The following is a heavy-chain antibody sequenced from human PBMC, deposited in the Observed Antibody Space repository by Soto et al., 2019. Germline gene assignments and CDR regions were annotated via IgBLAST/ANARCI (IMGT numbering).Heavy chain of an antibody. V-gene: IGHV3-23*01. CDR1: GFTFSSYA. CDR2: ISGSGGAT. CDR3: AKDQVAVAGSTFDY. Sequence: EVQLLESGGGLVQPGGSLRLSCAASGFTFSSYAISWVRQAPGKGLEWVSAISGSGGATYYADSVKGRFTISRDNPKKTVYLQMNPLRGEDTAVYSCAKDQVAVAGSTFDYWGHGTRVTVSS. D-gene: IGHD6-19*01. J-gene: IGHJ4*01.